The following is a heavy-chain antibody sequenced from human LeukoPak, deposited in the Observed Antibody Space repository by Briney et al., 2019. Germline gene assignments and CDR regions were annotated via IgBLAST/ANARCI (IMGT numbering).Heavy chain of an antibody. CDR1: GYTFTSYY. CDR3: ARRGLYNWNYPTDYYFDY. Sequence: ASVKVSCKASGYTFTSYYMHWVRQAPGQGLEWMGWINPNSGGTNYAQKFQGRVTMTRDTSISTAYMELSRLRSDDTAVYYCARRGLYNWNYPTDYYFDYWGQGTLVTVSS. V-gene: IGHV1-2*02. J-gene: IGHJ4*02. CDR2: INPNSGGT. D-gene: IGHD1-7*01.